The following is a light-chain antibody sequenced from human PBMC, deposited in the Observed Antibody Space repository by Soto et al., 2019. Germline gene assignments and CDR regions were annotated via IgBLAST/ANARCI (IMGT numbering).Light chain of an antibody. J-gene: IGLJ2*01. CDR3: AGWDDSLNVV. Sequence: QSVLTQPPSASGTPGQRVTISCSGSSSNIGRNTVNWYQHLPGTAPKLLIYDNNQRPSGVPDRFSGSKSGTSASLAISGLQSEDEADYYCAGWDDSLNVVFGGGTQLTVL. CDR2: DNN. CDR1: SSNIGRNT. V-gene: IGLV1-44*01.